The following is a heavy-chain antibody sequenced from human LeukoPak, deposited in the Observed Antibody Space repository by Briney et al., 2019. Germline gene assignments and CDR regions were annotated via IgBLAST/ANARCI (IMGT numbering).Heavy chain of an antibody. CDR2: INPNSGAT. CDR3: ARDLGYCSGGSCRIFDY. D-gene: IGHD2-15*01. J-gene: IGHJ4*02. CDR1: GYAFTGYY. Sequence: ASVKVSCKASGYAFTGYYLHWVRQAPGQGLEWIRWINPNSGATNYARKFQGRGTMTRDTSISAAYMELSSLRSDDTAVYYCARDLGYCSGGSCRIFDYWGQGTLVTVSS. V-gene: IGHV1-2*07.